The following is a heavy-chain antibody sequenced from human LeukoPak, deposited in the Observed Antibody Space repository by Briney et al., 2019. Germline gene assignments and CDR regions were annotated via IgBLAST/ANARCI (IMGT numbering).Heavy chain of an antibody. V-gene: IGHV3-30*18. Sequence: GGSLRLSCAASGFTFSIYGMHWVRQAPGKGLEWVAAVSNDGSNEYYADSVKGRITISRDNSKNTLYLQMNSLRVGDTAVYYWAKDWGSGWPNAYYFHHWGQGTLGTGSS. CDR1: GFTFSIYG. CDR3: AKDWGSGWPNAYYFHH. D-gene: IGHD3-16*01. J-gene: IGHJ1*01. CDR2: VSNDGSNE.